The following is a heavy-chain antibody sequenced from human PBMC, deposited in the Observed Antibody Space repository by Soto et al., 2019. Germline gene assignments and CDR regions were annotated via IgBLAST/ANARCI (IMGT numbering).Heavy chain of an antibody. Sequence: QVQLVESGGGVVQPGRSLRLSCAASGFTFSSYGMHWVRQAPGKGLEWVAVIWYDGSNKYYADSVKGRFTISRDNSKNTLELQMNSLRAEDTAVYYCAREGKDIVATIRPYYFDYWGQGTLVTVSS. CDR2: IWYDGSNK. D-gene: IGHD5-12*01. V-gene: IGHV3-33*01. J-gene: IGHJ4*02. CDR3: AREGKDIVATIRPYYFDY. CDR1: GFTFSSYG.